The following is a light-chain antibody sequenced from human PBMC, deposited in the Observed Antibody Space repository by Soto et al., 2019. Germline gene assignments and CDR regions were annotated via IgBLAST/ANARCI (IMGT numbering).Light chain of an antibody. CDR1: QSVSSN. Sequence: EIVMTQSPTILSVSPGESATLSSSASQSVSSNLAWYQQKPGQPPRLLMYGVYTRAPGTPARFSGSGSGKEFTLTISSLQSEDSAVYYCQQYNNWPFLTFGGGTKVDIK. J-gene: IGKJ4*01. V-gene: IGKV3D-15*01. CDR3: QQYNNWPFLT. CDR2: GVY.